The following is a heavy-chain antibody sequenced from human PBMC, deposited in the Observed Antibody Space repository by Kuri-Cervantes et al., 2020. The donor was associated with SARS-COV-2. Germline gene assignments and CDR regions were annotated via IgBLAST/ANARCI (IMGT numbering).Heavy chain of an antibody. CDR3: ARLVFVDAFDI. CDR1: GYTFIYSH. CDR2: ISSDSSHT. D-gene: IGHD2-2*01. Sequence: LSLTCAASGYTFIYSHMSWIRQAPGKGLEWASYISSDSSHTNNAESVKGRFTISRDNAKNSLYLQMNSLRAEDTAVYYCARLVFVDAFDIWGQGTMVTVSS. V-gene: IGHV3-11*06. J-gene: IGHJ3*02.